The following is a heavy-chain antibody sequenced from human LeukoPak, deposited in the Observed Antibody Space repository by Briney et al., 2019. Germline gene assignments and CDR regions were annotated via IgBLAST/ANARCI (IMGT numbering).Heavy chain of an antibody. V-gene: IGHV3-23*01. CDR2: ISGSGGST. Sequence: PGGSLRLSCAASGFTFSSYAMSWVRQAPGKALEWVSAISGSGGSTYYADSVKGRFTISRDNSKNTLYLQMNSLRAEDTAVYYCAKSTLGYCSGGSCFHFDYWGQGTLVTVSS. CDR1: GFTFSSYA. CDR3: AKSTLGYCSGGSCFHFDY. J-gene: IGHJ4*02. D-gene: IGHD2-15*01.